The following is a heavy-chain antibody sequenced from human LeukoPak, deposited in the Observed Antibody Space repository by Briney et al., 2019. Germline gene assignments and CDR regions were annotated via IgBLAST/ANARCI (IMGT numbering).Heavy chain of an antibody. CDR1: GYTFTGYY. CDR3: ARAPTYYYGSGSPTLYYYYGMDV. D-gene: IGHD3-10*01. J-gene: IGHJ6*02. V-gene: IGHV1-2*04. CDR2: INPNSGGT. Sequence: ASVKVSCKASGYTFTGYYMHWVRQAPGQGLEWMGWINPNSGGTNYAQKFQGWVTMIRDTSISTAYMELSRLRSDDTAVYYCARAPTYYYGSGSPTLYYYYGMDVWGQGTTVTVSS.